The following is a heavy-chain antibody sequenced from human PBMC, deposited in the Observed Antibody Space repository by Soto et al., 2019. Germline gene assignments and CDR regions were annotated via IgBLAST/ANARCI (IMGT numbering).Heavy chain of an antibody. J-gene: IGHJ4*02. CDR3: ARDQPGYSYGYGLGY. Sequence: EVQLVESGGGLGKPGGSLRLSCAASGFTFSSYCMKLVRQAPGKGLEWVSSISSSSSYIYYADSVKGRFTISRDNAKNSLYLQMNSLRAEDTAVYYCARDQPGYSYGYGLGYWGQGTLVTVSS. D-gene: IGHD5-18*01. V-gene: IGHV3-21*01. CDR1: GFTFSSYC. CDR2: ISSSSSYI.